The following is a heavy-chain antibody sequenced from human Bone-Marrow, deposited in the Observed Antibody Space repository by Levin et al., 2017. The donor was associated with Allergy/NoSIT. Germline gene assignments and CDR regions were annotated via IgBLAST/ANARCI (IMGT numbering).Heavy chain of an antibody. V-gene: IGHV3-23*01. J-gene: IGHJ5*02. CDR3: ARDPYTGFNNNWFDP. D-gene: IGHD1-14*01. CDR1: LFSCCAYF. CDR2: LPTRGDKT. Sequence: GGSLLLSFSSSLFSCCAYFINFFLFSSFPFLSFVSRLPTRGDKTYYADSVKGRFTISRDNSKNTLYLQVNSLRAEDTAVYYCARDPYTGFNNNWFDPWGQGTLVTVSS.